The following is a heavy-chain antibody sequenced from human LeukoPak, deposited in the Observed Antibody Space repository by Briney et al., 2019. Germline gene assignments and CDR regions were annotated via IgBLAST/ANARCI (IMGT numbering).Heavy chain of an antibody. CDR1: GGSVASTGCY. D-gene: IGHD6-19*01. CDR2: AYYTGEI. Sequence: PSETLSLTCTVSGGSVASTGCYWGWIRQSPGKGLEWIGSAYYTGEIYSTPSLKSRLTISVDTSKNQFALTLTSVTAADTAVYYCGRHVSNGWDYHYGLDVWGQGTTVTVPS. J-gene: IGHJ6*02. CDR3: GRHVSNGWDYHYGLDV. V-gene: IGHV4-39*01.